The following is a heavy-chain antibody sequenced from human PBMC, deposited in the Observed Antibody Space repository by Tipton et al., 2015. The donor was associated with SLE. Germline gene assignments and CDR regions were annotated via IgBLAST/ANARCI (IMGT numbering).Heavy chain of an antibody. CDR1: GYTFSSNY. Sequence: QSGAEVKKPGASVKVSCTASGYTFSSNYIHWVRQAPGQGLEWMGIVNPDTGGTSHAQRFQGRVTVTADTSSSTVYVELSSLRFDDTAVYYCARDRSRSGSDVFDYWGHGSLVTVSS. D-gene: IGHD1-26*01. V-gene: IGHV1-46*01. CDR2: VNPDTGGT. CDR3: ARDRSRSGSDVFDY. J-gene: IGHJ4*01.